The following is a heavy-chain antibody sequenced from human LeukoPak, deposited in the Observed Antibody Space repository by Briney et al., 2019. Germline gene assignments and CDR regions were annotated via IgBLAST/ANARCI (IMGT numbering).Heavy chain of an antibody. CDR2: ISGSDGST. CDR1: GFTFTSFA. J-gene: IGHJ4*02. V-gene: IGHV3-23*01. Sequence: PGGSLRLSCAASGFTFTSFAMSWVRPAPGRGLEWVSGISGSDGSTYYAHSVQGRLTISRDRSKNTFYLQMNSLRAEDTALYYCAKDSYYDRSWSYSTWGQGTLVTVSS. CDR3: AKDSYYDRSWSYST. D-gene: IGHD3-22*01.